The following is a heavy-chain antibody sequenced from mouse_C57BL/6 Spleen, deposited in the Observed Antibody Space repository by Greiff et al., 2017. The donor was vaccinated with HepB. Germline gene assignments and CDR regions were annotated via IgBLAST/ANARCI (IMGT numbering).Heavy chain of an antibody. V-gene: IGHV3-6*01. CDR3: ARDYYYGRDY. CDR2: ISYDGSN. J-gene: IGHJ4*01. CDR1: GYSITSGYY. Sequence: EVQLQESGPGLVKPSQSLSLTCSVTGYSITSGYYWNWIRQFPGNKLEWMGYISYDGSNNYNPSLKNRISITRDTSKNQFFLKLNSVTTEDTATYYCARDYYYGRDYWGQGTSVTVSS.